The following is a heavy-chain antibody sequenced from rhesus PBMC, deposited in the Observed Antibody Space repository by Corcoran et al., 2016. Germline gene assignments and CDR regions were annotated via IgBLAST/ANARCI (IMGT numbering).Heavy chain of an antibody. J-gene: IGHJ4*01. CDR3: ARLIDY. Sequence: QLQLQESGPGLVKPSEPLSLPFAVSGGSISRNWWSWIRQPPGKGLEWSGRISCSGGSTSYNPSRKSRVTISTDTAKNQFSLKLSSVTAADTAVYYCARLIDYWGQGVLVTVSS. CDR1: GGSISRNW. V-gene: IGHV4-173*01. CDR2: ISCSGGST.